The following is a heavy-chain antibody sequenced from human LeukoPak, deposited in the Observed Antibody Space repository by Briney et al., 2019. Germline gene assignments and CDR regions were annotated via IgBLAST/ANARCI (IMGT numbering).Heavy chain of an antibody. J-gene: IGHJ4*02. CDR3: ARGVNYDSSGYYRY. CDR1: GFTFSSYS. CDR2: ISSSSSYI. Sequence: GGSLRLSCAASGFTFSSYSMNWVRQAPGKGLEWVSSISSSSSYIYYADSVKGRFTISRDNAKNSLYLQMNCLRAEDTAVYYCARGVNYDSSGYYRYWGQGTLVTVSS. V-gene: IGHV3-21*01. D-gene: IGHD3-22*01.